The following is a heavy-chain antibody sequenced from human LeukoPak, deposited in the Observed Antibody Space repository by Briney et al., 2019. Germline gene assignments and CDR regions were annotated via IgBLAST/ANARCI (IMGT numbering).Heavy chain of an antibody. CDR2: ISEYKDNT. CDR3: AREPARFDD. V-gene: IGHV1-18*01. CDR1: GYTFTSYG. Sequence: ASVNVSCKASGYTFTSYGISWVRQARGQGLEWMGWISEYKDNTNYAQTVQSRVTMTTDTYTSTAYMELRSMRSDDTAVYYCAREPARFDDWGQGTLVTVSS. J-gene: IGHJ4*02.